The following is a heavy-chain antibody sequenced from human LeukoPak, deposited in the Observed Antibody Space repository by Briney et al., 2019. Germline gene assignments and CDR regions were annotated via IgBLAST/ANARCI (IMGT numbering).Heavy chain of an antibody. CDR3: ASSDWNYAR. CDR1: GGSINNYY. V-gene: IGHV4-59*08. J-gene: IGHJ4*02. Sequence: SETLSLTCSVSGGSINNYYWSWFRQPPGKGLEWIGYIHYRGRTNYNPSLTSRVTISVDTSKKQFPLRLSSVTAADTAVYYCASSDWNYARWGQGTLVTVSS. CDR2: IHYRGRT. D-gene: IGHD1-7*01.